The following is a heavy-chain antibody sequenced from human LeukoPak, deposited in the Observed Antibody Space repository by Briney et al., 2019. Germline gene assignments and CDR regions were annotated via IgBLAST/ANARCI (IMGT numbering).Heavy chain of an antibody. J-gene: IGHJ6*03. V-gene: IGHV4-61*02. CDR3: ARMDLKYYYYMDV. Sequence: SETLSLTCTVSGGSISSGSYYWSWIRQPAGKGLEWIGRIYTSGSTNYNPSLKSRVTISVDTSKNQFSLKLSSVTAADTAVYYCARMDLKYYYYMDVWGKGTTVTVSS. D-gene: IGHD3/OR15-3a*01. CDR1: GGSISSGSYY. CDR2: IYTSGST.